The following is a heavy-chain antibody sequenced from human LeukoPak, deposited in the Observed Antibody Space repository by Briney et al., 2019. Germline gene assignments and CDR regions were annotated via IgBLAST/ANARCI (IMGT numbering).Heavy chain of an antibody. CDR1: GLPFGSEA. Sequence: SGGSLRLSCTVSGLPFGSEAMSWVRQAPGRGLEWVSSISPGGGTTYYADSVKGRFTISRDNTKNTLYLQMNSLRAEDTAIYYYARDEPTVTTGPPVGSWGQGNLVTVSS. D-gene: IGHD4-17*01. V-gene: IGHV3-23*01. CDR2: ISPGGGTT. J-gene: IGHJ4*02. CDR3: ARDEPTVTTGPPVGS.